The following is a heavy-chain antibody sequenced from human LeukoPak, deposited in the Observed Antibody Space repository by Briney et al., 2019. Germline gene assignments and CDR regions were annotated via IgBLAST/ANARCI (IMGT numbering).Heavy chain of an antibody. D-gene: IGHD3-22*01. CDR3: ARDQAYHDSSGCLDY. Sequence: GGSLRLSCAASGFTFSSYSMNWVRQAPGKGLEWVSSISSSSSYIYYADSVKGRFTISRDNAKNSLYLQMNSLRAEDTAVYYCARDQAYHDSSGCLDYWGQGTLVTVSP. V-gene: IGHV3-21*01. J-gene: IGHJ4*02. CDR1: GFTFSSYS. CDR2: ISSSSSYI.